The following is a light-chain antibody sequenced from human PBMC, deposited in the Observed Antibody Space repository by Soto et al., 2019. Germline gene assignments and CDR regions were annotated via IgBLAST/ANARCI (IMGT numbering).Light chain of an antibody. Sequence: DIQMTQSPSSLSASVGDRVTITCRASQGIRNFLAWYQQKPVKVPKLLIYAASTLQSGVPYRFSGSGSGTDFTLTISSLKPEYVATYYCQKYDIAPLTFGGGNKVEIK. CDR3: QKYDIAPLT. CDR2: AAS. CDR1: QGIRNF. J-gene: IGKJ4*01. V-gene: IGKV1-27*01.